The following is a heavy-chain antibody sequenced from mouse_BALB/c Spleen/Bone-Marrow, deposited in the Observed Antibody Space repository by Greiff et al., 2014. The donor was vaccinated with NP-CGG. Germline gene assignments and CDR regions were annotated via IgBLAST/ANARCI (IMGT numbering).Heavy chain of an antibody. D-gene: IGHD2-4*01. CDR2: ISSGGTYT. J-gene: IGHJ2*01. V-gene: IGHV5-6*02. CDR1: GFTFSNYG. Sequence: EVKVVESGGDLVKPGGSLKLSCAASGFTFSNYGMSWVPQIPDKRLEWVATISSGGTYTFYPDSVKGRFTISRDNTKNTLTLQMTSLKSEDTAMYYCARRRDYDYFDYWGQGTTLTVSS. CDR3: ARRRDYDYFDY.